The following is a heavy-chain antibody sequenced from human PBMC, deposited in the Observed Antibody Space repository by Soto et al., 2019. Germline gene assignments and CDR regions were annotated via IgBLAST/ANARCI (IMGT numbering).Heavy chain of an antibody. CDR2: ISYDGSNK. J-gene: IGHJ4*02. Sequence: QVQLVESGGGVVQPGRSLRLSCAASGFTFGSYAMHWVRQAPGKGLEWVAVISYDGSNKYYADSVKGRFTISRDNSKNTLYLQMNSLRAEDTAVYYCARGESSGSSYDYFDYWGQGTLVTVSS. V-gene: IGHV3-30-3*01. D-gene: IGHD3-22*01. CDR1: GFTFGSYA. CDR3: ARGESSGSSYDYFDY.